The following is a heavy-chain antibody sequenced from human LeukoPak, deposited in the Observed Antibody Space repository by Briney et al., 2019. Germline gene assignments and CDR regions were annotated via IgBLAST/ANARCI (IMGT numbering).Heavy chain of an antibody. CDR1: GYTFTGYY. J-gene: IGHJ5*02. CDR3: ARGPTYYYDSSGTRGGFDP. V-gene: IGHV1-2*02. D-gene: IGHD3-22*01. CDR2: INPNSGGT. Sequence: ASVKVSCKTSGYTFTGYYMHWVRQAPGQGLEWMGWINPNSGGTNYAQKFQGRVTMTRDTSISTAYMELSRLRSDDTAVYYCARGPTYYYDSSGTRGGFDPXGQGTLVTVSS.